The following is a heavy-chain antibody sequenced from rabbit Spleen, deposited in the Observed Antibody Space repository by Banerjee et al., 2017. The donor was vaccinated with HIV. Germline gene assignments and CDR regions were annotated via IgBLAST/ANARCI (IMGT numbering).Heavy chain of an antibody. Sequence: QEQLVESGGGLVQPGGSLKLSCKASGFDFSAYGVSWVRQAPGKGLEWIACIYAGSSGITYYASWPKGRFTISKTSSTTVTLQMTSLTVADTATYFCARDVGTSFSTYGMDLWGPGTLVTVS. V-gene: IGHV1S45*01. J-gene: IGHJ6*01. CDR2: IYAGSSGIT. D-gene: IGHD8-1*01. CDR3: ARDVGTSFSTYGMDL. CDR1: GFDFSAYG.